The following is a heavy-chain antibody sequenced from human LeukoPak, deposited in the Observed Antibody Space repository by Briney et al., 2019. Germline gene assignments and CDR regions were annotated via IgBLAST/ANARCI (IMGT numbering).Heavy chain of an antibody. D-gene: IGHD5-12*01. V-gene: IGHV3-48*04. Sequence: GGSLRLPCAASGFTFNTYIMNWVRQAPGKGLEWVSYISTTGTIYYADSLEGRFTISRDNAKNSLYLQMNSLRAEDTGVYYCARAGSHRNSGYDYWGQGTLVTVSS. CDR2: ISTTGTI. CDR3: ARAGSHRNSGYDY. CDR1: GFTFNTYI. J-gene: IGHJ4*02.